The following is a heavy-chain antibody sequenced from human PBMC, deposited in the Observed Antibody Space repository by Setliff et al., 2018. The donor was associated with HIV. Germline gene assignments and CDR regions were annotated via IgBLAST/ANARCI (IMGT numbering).Heavy chain of an antibody. CDR2: ISGGGETE. CDR3: TTAVAQNWYGSGNENY. Sequence: GGSLRLSCAASGFTFSNFAMSWVRQAPGKGLEWVSAISGGGETEDYAAPVKGRFTISRDDSRSTLYLQMNSLITEDTALYYCTTAVAQNWYGSGNENYWGQGTLVTVSS. V-gene: IGHV3-23*01. D-gene: IGHD3-10*01. J-gene: IGHJ4*02. CDR1: GFTFSNFA.